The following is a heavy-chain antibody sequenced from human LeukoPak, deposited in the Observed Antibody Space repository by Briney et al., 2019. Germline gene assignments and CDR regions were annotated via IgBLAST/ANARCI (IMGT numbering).Heavy chain of an antibody. Sequence: ASVKVSCKASGYTFTGYYIHWVRQAHGQGLEWMGWINPYSGGTNYAQKFQGRVTMTRDTSISTAYMELSRLRSDDTAVYYCARDFGIEAAFDIWGQGTLVTVSS. J-gene: IGHJ3*02. CDR2: INPYSGGT. CDR3: ARDFGIEAAFDI. D-gene: IGHD3-3*01. V-gene: IGHV1-2*02. CDR1: GYTFTGYY.